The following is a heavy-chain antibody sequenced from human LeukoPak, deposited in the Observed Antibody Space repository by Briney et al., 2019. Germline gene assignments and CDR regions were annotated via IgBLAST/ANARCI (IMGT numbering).Heavy chain of an antibody. V-gene: IGHV1-2*02. CDR2: IYPNSGGA. J-gene: IGHJ4*02. CDR1: GYTFTGYY. CDR3: ARGGKIVGASFEY. Sequence: ASVKVSCKASGYTFTGYYLHWVRLAPGQGLEWMGSIYPNSGGANFAQNFQGRVTLTRDTSSSTAYLELTRLRSDDTAVYYCARGGKIVGASFEYWGQGTLVTVSS. D-gene: IGHD1-26*01.